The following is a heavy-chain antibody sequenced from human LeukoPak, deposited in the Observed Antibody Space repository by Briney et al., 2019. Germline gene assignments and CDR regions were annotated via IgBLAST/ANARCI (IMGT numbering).Heavy chain of an antibody. V-gene: IGHV1-18*01. CDR2: ISPKNADS. CDR3: ARGRSIMSYMDV. J-gene: IGHJ6*04. Sequence: ASVKVSCKASGYTFSDYAIAWVRQAPGQGLEWMGWISPKNADSHLAQIFQGRVTMTTDTSTRTAYMELRSLRSDDTAVYFCARGRSIMSYMDVWGKGTRSASPQ. CDR1: GYTFSDYA. D-gene: IGHD3-16*01.